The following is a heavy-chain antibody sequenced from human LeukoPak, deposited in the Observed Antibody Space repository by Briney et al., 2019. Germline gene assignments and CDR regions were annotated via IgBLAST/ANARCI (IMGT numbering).Heavy chain of an antibody. CDR2: IYHSGST. V-gene: IGHV4-38-2*02. CDR1: GYSISSGFY. D-gene: IGHD3-10*01. J-gene: IGHJ4*02. Sequence: SETLSLTCTVSGYSISSGFYWGWIRQPPGKGLEWIGSIYHSGSTYYNPSLKSRVTISVDTSKNQFSLKLSSVTAADTAVYYCARLPDYYSRHGAPGWGQGTLVTVSS. CDR3: ARLPDYYSRHGAPG.